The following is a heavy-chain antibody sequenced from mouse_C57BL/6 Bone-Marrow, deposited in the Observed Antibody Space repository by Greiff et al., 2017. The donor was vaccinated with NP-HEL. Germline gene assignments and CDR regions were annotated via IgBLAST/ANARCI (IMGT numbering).Heavy chain of an antibody. D-gene: IGHD1-1*01. CDR3: ARSLYYYGSSYDYFDY. J-gene: IGHJ2*01. CDR1: GFNIKNTY. Sequence: VQLQQSVAELVRPGASVKLSCTASGFNIKNTYMHWVKQRPEQGLEWIGRIDPANGNTKYAPTFQGKATITADTSSNTAYLQLSSLTSEDTAIYYCARSLYYYGSSYDYFDYWGQGTTLTVSS. V-gene: IGHV14-3*01. CDR2: IDPANGNT.